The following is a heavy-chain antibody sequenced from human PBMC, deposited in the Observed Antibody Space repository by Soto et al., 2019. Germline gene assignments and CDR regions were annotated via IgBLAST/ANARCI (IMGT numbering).Heavy chain of an antibody. CDR3: ATFNRSGSYVFDP. J-gene: IGHJ5*02. CDR2: IYYSGST. CDR1: GGSISSGGYY. D-gene: IGHD3-10*01. V-gene: IGHV4-31*03. Sequence: PSETLSLTCTVSGGSISSGGYYWSWIRQHPGKGLEWIGYIYYSGSTYYNPSLKSRVTISVDTSKNQLSLKLSSVTAADTAVYYGATFNRSGSYVFDPWGQGTLVTVSS.